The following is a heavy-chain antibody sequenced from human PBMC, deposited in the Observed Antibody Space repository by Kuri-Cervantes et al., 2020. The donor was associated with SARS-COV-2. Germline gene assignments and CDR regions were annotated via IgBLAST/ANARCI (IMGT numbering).Heavy chain of an antibody. J-gene: IGHJ5*02. CDR2: IYSSGST. V-gene: IGHV4-59*01. Sequence: SETLSLTCTVSGGSISGNHWNWIRQAPGKGLEWVGYIYSSGSTKYNPSLKSRVTMSVDTAKTQISLTLRSVTAADTAVYFCAQDAGGGYNWFDPWGPGTLVTVSS. CDR1: GGSISGNH. D-gene: IGHD6-13*01. CDR3: AQDAGGGYNWFDP.